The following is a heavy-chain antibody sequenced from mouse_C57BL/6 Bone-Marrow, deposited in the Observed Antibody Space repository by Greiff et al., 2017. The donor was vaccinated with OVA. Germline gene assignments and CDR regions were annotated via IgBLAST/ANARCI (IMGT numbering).Heavy chain of an antibody. Sequence: EVQLVESGGGLVKPGGSLKLSCAASGFTFSSYAMSWVRQTPEKRLEWVATISDGGSYTYYPDNVKGRFTISRDNAKNNLYLQMSHLKSEDTAMYYCARETAQATSFDYWGQGTTLTVSS. J-gene: IGHJ2*01. D-gene: IGHD3-2*02. V-gene: IGHV5-4*01. CDR3: ARETAQATSFDY. CDR2: ISDGGSYT. CDR1: GFTFSSYA.